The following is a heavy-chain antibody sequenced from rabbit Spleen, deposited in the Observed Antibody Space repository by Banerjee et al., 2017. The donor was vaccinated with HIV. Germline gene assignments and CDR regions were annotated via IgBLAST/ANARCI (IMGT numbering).Heavy chain of an antibody. J-gene: IGHJ6*01. Sequence: QEQLVESGGGLVKPGASLTLTCTASGVSFSFSSYMCWVRQAPGKGLEWIACIDTGGSDFTYFATWAKVRFTISKTSSTTVTLQMTSLTAADTATCFCARGIAYGYAGDSYPPYGMDLWGPGTLVTVS. V-gene: IGHV1S45*01. CDR1: GVSFSFSSY. CDR2: IDTGGSDFT. CDR3: ARGIAYGYAGDSYPPYGMDL. D-gene: IGHD6-1*01.